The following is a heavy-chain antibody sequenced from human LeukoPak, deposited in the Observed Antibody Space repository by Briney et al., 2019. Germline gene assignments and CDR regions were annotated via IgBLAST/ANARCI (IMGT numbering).Heavy chain of an antibody. V-gene: IGHV3-30*18. CDR1: GFTFSNFA. J-gene: IGHJ6*02. D-gene: IGHD1-26*01. CDR2: MSSDGVTK. Sequence: GTSLRLSCVASGFTFSNFAMHWVRQVPGKGLQWVGIMSSDGVTKYYGDSVKGRFIVSRDNSKNALYLQMDGLRTEDTAVYYCAKDAWATMDVWGQGTMVTVSS. CDR3: AKDAWATMDV.